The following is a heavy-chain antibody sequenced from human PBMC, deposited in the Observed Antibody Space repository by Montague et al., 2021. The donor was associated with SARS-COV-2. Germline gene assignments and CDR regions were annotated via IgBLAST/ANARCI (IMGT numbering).Heavy chain of an antibody. CDR3: ARDGVYDILTGYWTD. CDR1: GFTFSSYS. Sequence: SRRISCAASGFTFSSYSMNLVRQAPGKGLEWVSSISSSSSYIYYADSVKGRFTISRDNAKNSLYLQMNSLRAEDTAVYYCARDGVYDILTGYWTDWGQGTLVTVSS. CDR2: ISSSSSYI. V-gene: IGHV3-21*01. D-gene: IGHD3-9*01. J-gene: IGHJ4*02.